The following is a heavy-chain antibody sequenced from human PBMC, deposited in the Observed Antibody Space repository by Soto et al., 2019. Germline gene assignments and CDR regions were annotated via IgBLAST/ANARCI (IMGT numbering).Heavy chain of an antibody. CDR3: ARVATYYDFWSGYYARDYYYGMDV. CDR1: GGTFSSHA. CDR2: IIPIFGTA. D-gene: IGHD3-3*01. V-gene: IGHV1-69*06. J-gene: IGHJ6*02. Sequence: SVKVSCKASGGTFSSHAISWVRQAPGQGLEWMGGIIPIFGTANYAQKFQGRVTITADKSTSTAYMELSSLRSEDTAVYYCARVATYYDFWSGYYARDYYYGMDVWGQGTTVTVSS.